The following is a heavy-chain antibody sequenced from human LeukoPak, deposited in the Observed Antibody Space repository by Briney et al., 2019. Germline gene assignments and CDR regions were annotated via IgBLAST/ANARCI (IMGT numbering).Heavy chain of an antibody. V-gene: IGHV4-39*02. CDR1: GGSISSSSYY. CDR3: ARGRIAAAGHLDY. D-gene: IGHD6-13*01. Sequence: SETLSLTCTVSGGSISSSSYYWGWIRQPPGKGLEWIGSIYYSGSTYYNPSLKSRVTISVDTSKNHFSLKLSSVTAADTAVYYCARGRIAAAGHLDYWGQGTLVTVSS. CDR2: IYYSGST. J-gene: IGHJ4*02.